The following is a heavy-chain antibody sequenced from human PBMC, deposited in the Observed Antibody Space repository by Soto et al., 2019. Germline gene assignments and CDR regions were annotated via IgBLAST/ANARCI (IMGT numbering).Heavy chain of an antibody. CDR3: ARVAGYGSGNRFFDN. Sequence: QVQLVQSGAEVTKPGASVKVSCKTSGYPFSTYGLSWVRQAPGQGLEWMGWSVANSGNRIYAQKFQGRATMYTDRSTNTGYMELRSLTSDDSALYYCARVAGYGSGNRFFDNWGQGTLVTVS. V-gene: IGHV1-18*01. CDR1: GYPFSTYG. D-gene: IGHD3-10*01. CDR2: SVANSGNR. J-gene: IGHJ4*02.